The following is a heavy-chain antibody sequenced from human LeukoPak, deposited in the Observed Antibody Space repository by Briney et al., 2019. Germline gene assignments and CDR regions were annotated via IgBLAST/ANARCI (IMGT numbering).Heavy chain of an antibody. CDR3: ARDLNRNGYDYYYYMDV. D-gene: IGHD1-14*01. CDR2: INPSGGST. CDR1: GYTFTSYY. J-gene: IGHJ6*03. V-gene: IGHV1-46*01. Sequence: WASVRVSCKASGYTFTSYYMHWVRQAPGQGLEWMGIINPSGGSTSYAQKFQGRVTMTRDTSTTTVYMELSSLRSEDTAVYHCARDLNRNGYDYYYYMDVWGKGTTVTVSS.